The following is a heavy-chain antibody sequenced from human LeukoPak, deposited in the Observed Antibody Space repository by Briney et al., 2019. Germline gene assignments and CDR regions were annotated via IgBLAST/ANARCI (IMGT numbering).Heavy chain of an antibody. CDR3: ARRGMGYPDY. CDR2: ISSDGGST. Sequence: GSLRLSCAASGFTFSNYVMFWVRQAPGKELEYVSAISSDGGSTFYANSVKGRFTISRDNSKNTLYLQMGSLRGEDMAVYYCARRGMGYPDYWGQGTLVTVSS. CDR1: GFTFSNYV. J-gene: IGHJ4*02. D-gene: IGHD2-15*01. V-gene: IGHV3-64*01.